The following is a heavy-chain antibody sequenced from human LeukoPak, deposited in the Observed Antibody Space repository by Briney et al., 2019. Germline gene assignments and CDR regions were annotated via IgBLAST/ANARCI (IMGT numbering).Heavy chain of an antibody. V-gene: IGHV3-7*03. Sequence: PGGSLRLSCAASGFTFSNYWMSWVRQAPGRGLEWVANIKQDRSEKYYVDSVKGRFTISRDNSKNSLYLQMNSLRAEDTALYYCAKGTSSWHEFDYWGQGTLVTVSS. J-gene: IGHJ4*02. CDR3: AKGTSSWHEFDY. CDR2: IKQDRSEK. CDR1: GFTFSNYW. D-gene: IGHD6-13*01.